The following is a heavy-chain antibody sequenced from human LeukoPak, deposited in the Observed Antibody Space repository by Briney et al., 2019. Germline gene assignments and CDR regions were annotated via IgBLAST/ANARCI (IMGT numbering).Heavy chain of an antibody. D-gene: IGHD3-3*01. V-gene: IGHV3-74*01. CDR3: VRNLDFWGDSEDY. Sequence: PGGSPRLSCGASGFTFSSYWMHWVRQAPGKGLVWVSRINSDGSTTTYADSVKGRFTISRDNAKNTLYLQMNSLRAEDTAVYYCVRNLDFWGDSEDYWGQGTLVTVSS. CDR1: GFTFSSYW. J-gene: IGHJ4*02. CDR2: INSDGSTT.